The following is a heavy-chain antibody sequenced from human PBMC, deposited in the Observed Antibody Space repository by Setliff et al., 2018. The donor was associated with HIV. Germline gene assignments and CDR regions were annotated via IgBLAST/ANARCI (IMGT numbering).Heavy chain of an antibody. CDR2: VSHSGNT. CDR3: VSQPESRWQIEY. D-gene: IGHD3-10*01. V-gene: IGHV4-59*08. CDR1: GGSFSGCY. J-gene: IGHJ4*02. Sequence: SETLSLTCAVYGGSFSGCYWSWVRQPPGKGLEWIGSVSHSGNTDYNISLKSRVTISIDNSNNHFSLKLRSVTAADTAVYYCVSQPESRWQIEYWGQGTLVTVSS.